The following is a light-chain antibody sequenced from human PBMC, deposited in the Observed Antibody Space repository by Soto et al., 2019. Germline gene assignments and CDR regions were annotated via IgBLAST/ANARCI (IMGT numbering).Light chain of an antibody. CDR1: QTINNNY. J-gene: IGKJ1*01. V-gene: IGKV3-20*01. Sequence: LVLTQSPGTLSVSPGERATLSCWASQTINNNYLAWYHQKPGQAPRHIIYAASSRATGIPDRFSGSGSGTDFPLTISRLEPEESGLYYCQQYGSSPRAFGQGTKVEIK. CDR2: AAS. CDR3: QQYGSSPRA.